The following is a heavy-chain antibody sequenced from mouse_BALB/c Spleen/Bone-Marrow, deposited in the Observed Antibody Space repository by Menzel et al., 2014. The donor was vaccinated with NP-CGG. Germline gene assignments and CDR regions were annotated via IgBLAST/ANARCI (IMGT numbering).Heavy chain of an antibody. CDR1: GFTFTDYY. CDR3: ARDMGGILFDP. V-gene: IGHV7-3*02. J-gene: IGHJ2*01. CDR2: IRNKAYGYTT. Sequence: EVMLVESGGGLVQPGGSLRLSCATSGFTFTDYYMNWVRQPPGKALEWLGFIRNKAYGYTTEYSASVKGRFTVSRDNSQSILYLRMNTLRAEDSATYYCARDMGGILFDPWGQGTTLTVSS. D-gene: IGHD4-1*01.